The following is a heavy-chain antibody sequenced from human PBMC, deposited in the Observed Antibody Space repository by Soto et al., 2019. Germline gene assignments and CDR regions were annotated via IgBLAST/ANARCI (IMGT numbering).Heavy chain of an antibody. CDR1: GYTFSSFY. CDR3: AREFHSCSGMDV. V-gene: IGHV1-46*01. Sequence: QVQVVQSGAEVKKPGTSVKVSCKASGYTFSSFYMHWLRQAPGPGPEWMGVINLRGGSTTYAQKFQGRIARTVDTSTSTGYRDLSSLTSEDTAVYYCAREFHSCSGMDVWGPGTTVTVSS. J-gene: IGHJ6*02. D-gene: IGHD2-2*01. CDR2: INLRGGST.